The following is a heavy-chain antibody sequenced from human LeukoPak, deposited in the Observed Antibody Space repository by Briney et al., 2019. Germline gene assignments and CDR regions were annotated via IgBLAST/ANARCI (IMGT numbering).Heavy chain of an antibody. V-gene: IGHV3-21*01. CDR3: ARDLSRYSSGWFDY. J-gene: IGHJ4*02. D-gene: IGHD6-19*01. CDR2: ISSSSSYI. Sequence: GSLRLSCAASGFTFSSYSMNWVRQAPGKGLEWVSSISSSSSYIYYADSVKGRFTISRDNAKNSLYLQMNSLRAEDTAVYYCARDLSRYSSGWFDYWGQGTLVTVSS. CDR1: GFTFSSYS.